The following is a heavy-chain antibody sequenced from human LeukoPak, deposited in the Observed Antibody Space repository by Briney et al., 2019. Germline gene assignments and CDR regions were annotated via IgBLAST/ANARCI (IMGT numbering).Heavy chain of an antibody. Sequence: GGSLRLSCAASGFTFSSYSMNWVRQAPGKGLEWVSYISSSSSTIYYADSVKGRFTISRDNAKNSLYLQMNSLRAEDTAVYYCARGGYYYGSGLYWYFDLWGRGTLVTVSS. D-gene: IGHD3-10*01. CDR3: ARGGYYYGSGLYWYFDL. CDR1: GFTFSSYS. CDR2: ISSSSSTI. J-gene: IGHJ2*01. V-gene: IGHV3-48*04.